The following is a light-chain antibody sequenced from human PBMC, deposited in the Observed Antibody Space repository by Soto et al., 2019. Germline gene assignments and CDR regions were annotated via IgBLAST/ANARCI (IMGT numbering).Light chain of an antibody. J-gene: IGLJ2*01. V-gene: IGLV2-14*01. CDR3: SSYTSSSTLV. CDR1: SSDVGGYNY. Sequence: QSALTQPASVSGSPGQSITISCTGTSSDVGGYNYVSWYQQHPGKAPKVVIYEVSNRPSWISNRFSGSKSDNTASLTISGLQAEDEADYYCSSYTSSSTLVFGGGTKLTVL. CDR2: EVS.